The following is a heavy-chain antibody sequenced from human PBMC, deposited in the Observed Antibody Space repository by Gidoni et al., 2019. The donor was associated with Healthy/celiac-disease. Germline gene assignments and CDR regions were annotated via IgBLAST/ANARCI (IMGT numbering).Heavy chain of an antibody. J-gene: IGHJ3*02. D-gene: IGHD3-9*01. Sequence: EVQLVESGGGLIQPGGSLRLSCAASGFTVSSNYRSWVRQAPGKGLEWVSVIYSGGSTYYADSVKGRFTISRDNSKNTLYLQMNSLRAEDTAVYYCARVTLRYFDWLLDAFDIWGQGTMVTVSS. CDR1: GFTVSSNY. V-gene: IGHV3-53*01. CDR2: IYSGGST. CDR3: ARVTLRYFDWLLDAFDI.